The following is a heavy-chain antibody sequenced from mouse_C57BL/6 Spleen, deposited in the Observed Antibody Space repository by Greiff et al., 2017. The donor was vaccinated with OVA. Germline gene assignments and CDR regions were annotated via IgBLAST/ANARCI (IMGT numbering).Heavy chain of an antibody. CDR3: ARGSGSRDY. CDR2: IDPSDSYT. D-gene: IGHD1-1*01. Sequence: QVQLKQPGAELVRPGTSVKLSCKASGYTFTSYWMHWVKQRPGQGLEWIGVIDPSDSYTNYNQKFKGKATLTVDTSSSTAYMQLRSLTSEDSAVYYCARGSGSRDYWGQGTTLTVSS. V-gene: IGHV1-59*01. CDR1: GYTFTSYW. J-gene: IGHJ2*01.